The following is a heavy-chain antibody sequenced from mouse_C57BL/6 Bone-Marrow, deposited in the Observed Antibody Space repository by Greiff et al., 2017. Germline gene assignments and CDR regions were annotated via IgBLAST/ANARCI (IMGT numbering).Heavy chain of an antibody. CDR3: ARFIYDYDERDYFDY. CDR1: GYTFTSYW. CDR2: INPSNGGT. J-gene: IGHJ2*01. D-gene: IGHD2-4*01. V-gene: IGHV1-53*01. Sequence: VQLQQSGTELVKPGASVKLSCKASGYTFTSYWMHWVKQRPGQGLEWIGNINPSNGGTNYNEKFKSKATLTVDKSSSTAYMQLSSLTSEDSAVYYCARFIYDYDERDYFDYWGQGTTLTVSS.